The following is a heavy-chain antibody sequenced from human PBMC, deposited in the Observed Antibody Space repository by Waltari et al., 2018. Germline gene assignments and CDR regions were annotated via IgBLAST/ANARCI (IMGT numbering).Heavy chain of an antibody. D-gene: IGHD1-26*01. CDR3: ARDPGPIVGAPDY. CDR1: GYSFTDYH. CDR2: INPKNGDT. J-gene: IGHJ4*02. V-gene: IGHV1-2*02. Sequence: QVQLVQSGTEVKKPGASVKVSCQASGYSFTDYHLPWVRQTPGQGLEWLGWINPKNGDTSYAQNFLGRVTMTRDTSINTVYMDLSGLRSDDTAVFYCARDPGPIVGAPDYWGQGTLVTVSS.